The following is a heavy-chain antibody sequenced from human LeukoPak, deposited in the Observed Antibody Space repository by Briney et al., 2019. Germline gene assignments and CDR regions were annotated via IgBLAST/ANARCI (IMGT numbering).Heavy chain of an antibody. CDR3: ARESGKFDY. V-gene: IGHV3-43*02. CDR2: ISGDGVST. J-gene: IGHJ4*02. CDR1: GLPIGDFA. Sequence: GGSLRLSCVASGLPIGDFAMHWVRQAPGQGLEWVSLISGDGVSTFFADSEKGRFSISRDNSKNSLFLEMSSLRTEDTAMYYCARESGKFDYWGQGTLVAVSS.